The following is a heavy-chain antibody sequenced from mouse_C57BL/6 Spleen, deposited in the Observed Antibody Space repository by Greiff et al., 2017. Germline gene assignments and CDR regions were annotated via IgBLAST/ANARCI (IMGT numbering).Heavy chain of an antibody. Sequence: EVQLQQSGPELVKPGASVKISCKASGYTFTDYYMNWVKQSHGKSLEWIGDINPNNGGTSYNQKFKGKATLTVAKSSSTAYMELRRRTSEDSAVYYCARRGIWGKWFAYWGQGTLVTVSA. CDR1: GYTFTDYY. CDR2: INPNNGGT. D-gene: IGHD4-1*01. J-gene: IGHJ3*01. V-gene: IGHV1-26*01. CDR3: ARRGIWGKWFAY.